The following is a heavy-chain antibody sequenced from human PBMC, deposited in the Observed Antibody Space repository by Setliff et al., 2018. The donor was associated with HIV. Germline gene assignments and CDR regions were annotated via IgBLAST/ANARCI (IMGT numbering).Heavy chain of an antibody. D-gene: IGHD1-26*01. J-gene: IGHJ4*02. CDR3: ARHRDGGTYPLDY. V-gene: IGHV4-39*01. Sequence: SETLSLTCTVSGETIRNGFYYWHWMRQPPGKGLEWTGSIYYSGSTHYKSSLKSRVTISLDTSKNRFSLQLTSVTAADTAVYYCARHRDGGTYPLDYWGQGTLVTVSS. CDR1: GETIRNGFYY. CDR2: IYYSGST.